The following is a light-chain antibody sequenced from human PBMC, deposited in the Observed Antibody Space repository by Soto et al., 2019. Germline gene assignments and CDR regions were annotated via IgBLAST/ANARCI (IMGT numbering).Light chain of an antibody. CDR2: YDS. V-gene: IGLV3-21*04. Sequence: SYELTQPPSVSVAPGKTARMTCGGNNIGSKSVHWYQQKPGQAPVLVIYYDSDRPSGIPERFSGSNSGNTATLTISRVEAGDEADYYCQVWDSSSDPKGVFGGGTKLTVL. CDR1: NIGSKS. CDR3: QVWDSSSDPKGV. J-gene: IGLJ2*01.